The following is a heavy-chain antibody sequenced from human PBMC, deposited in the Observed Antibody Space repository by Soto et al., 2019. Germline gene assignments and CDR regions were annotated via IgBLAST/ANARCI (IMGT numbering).Heavy chain of an antibody. V-gene: IGHV1-8*01. CDR3: ARGGRAIAARAATWFDP. Sequence: QVQLVQSGAEVKKPGASVKVSCKASGYTFTSYDINWVRQATGQGLEWMGWMNPNIGNTGYAQNFKGRVTMTRNTSISTAYMELRSLRSEDTAVYYCARGGRAIAARAATWFDPRGQGTLVTVSS. CDR2: MNPNIGNT. CDR1: GYTFTSYD. D-gene: IGHD6-6*01. J-gene: IGHJ5*02.